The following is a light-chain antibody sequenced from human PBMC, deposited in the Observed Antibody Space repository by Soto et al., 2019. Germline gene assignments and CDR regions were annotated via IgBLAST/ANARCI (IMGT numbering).Light chain of an antibody. CDR2: AAS. Sequence: IVLTQSPVTLSLSPGERATLSCRASQGVNRTYVAWYQQKPGQAPRLLIYAASIRATGIPDRFSGSGSGTDFILTISRLEPEDFVVYYCQHYGSSFTFGPGTKVDIK. CDR3: QHYGSSFT. J-gene: IGKJ3*01. V-gene: IGKV3-20*01. CDR1: QGVNRTY.